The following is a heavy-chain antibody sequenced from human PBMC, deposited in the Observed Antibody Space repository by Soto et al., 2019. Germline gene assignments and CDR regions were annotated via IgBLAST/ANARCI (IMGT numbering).Heavy chain of an antibody. J-gene: IGHJ4*02. D-gene: IGHD3-10*01. CDR1: GYTCTSYG. CDR2: ISAYNGNP. Sequence: QVQLVQSGAEVKKPGASVKVSCKASGYTCTSYGISWVRHAPGQGLEWMGWISAYNGNPNYAQKLQGRVTMTPDKSTSTAYMELRSLRSDDTAVYYCARVNTMVRGVILCEGDDGGQGTVVTVSS. CDR3: ARVNTMVRGVILCEGDD. V-gene: IGHV1-18*01.